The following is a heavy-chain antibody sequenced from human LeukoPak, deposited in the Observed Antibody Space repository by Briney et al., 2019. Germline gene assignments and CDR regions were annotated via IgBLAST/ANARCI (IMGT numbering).Heavy chain of an antibody. J-gene: IGHJ2*01. CDR3: ARDGRVYSSGWYDWYFDL. CDR1: GYTFTSCA. CDR2: INAGNGNT. Sequence: GASVKVSCKASGYTFTSCAMHWVRQAPGQRLEWMGWINAGNGNTKYSQKFQGRVTITRDTSASTAYMELSSLRSEDTAVYYCARDGRVYSSGWYDWYFDLWAVAPWSLSPQ. D-gene: IGHD6-19*01. V-gene: IGHV1-3*01.